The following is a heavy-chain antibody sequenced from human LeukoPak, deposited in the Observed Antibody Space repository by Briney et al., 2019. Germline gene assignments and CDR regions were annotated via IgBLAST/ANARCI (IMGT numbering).Heavy chain of an antibody. CDR3: AKDRLVGAID. D-gene: IGHD1-26*01. CDR1: GFTFTSYA. Sequence: GGSLRLSCAASGFTFTSYAMSWVRQAPEKGLEWVSTISSSGVKTNYVDSVKGRFAISRDNSKDTLYLQMNNLRAEDTAVYYCAKDRLVGAIDWGQGALVTVSS. CDR2: ISSSGVKT. V-gene: IGHV3-23*01. J-gene: IGHJ4*02.